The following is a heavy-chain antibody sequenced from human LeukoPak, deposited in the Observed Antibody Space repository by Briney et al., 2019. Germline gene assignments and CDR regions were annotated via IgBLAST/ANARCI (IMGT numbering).Heavy chain of an antibody. D-gene: IGHD4-17*01. CDR1: GYTFTSYD. J-gene: IGHJ4*02. CDR3: ARHFDDYGDYGGYVGDY. V-gene: IGHV1-8*01. CDR2: MNPNSGNT. Sequence: ASVNVSCKASGYTFTSYDINWVRQATGQGLEWMGWMNPNSGNTGYAQKFQGRVTMTRNTSISTAYMELSSLRSEDTAVYYCARHFDDYGDYGGYVGDYWGQGTLVTVSS.